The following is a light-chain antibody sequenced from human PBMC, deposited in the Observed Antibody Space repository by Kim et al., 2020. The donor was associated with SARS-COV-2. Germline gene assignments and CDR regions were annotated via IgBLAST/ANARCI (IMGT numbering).Light chain of an antibody. V-gene: IGLV2-14*03. CDR3: NSYTTSTTLV. CDR1: NNDVGVYNY. CDR2: DVS. Sequence: QSALTQPASVSGALGQSITISCTGTNNDVGVYNYVSWYQQHPGTVPKLIIYDVSKRPSGVSNRFSGSKSGNTASLTISGLQADDEADYYCNSYTTSTTLVFGGGTQLTVL. J-gene: IGLJ7*01.